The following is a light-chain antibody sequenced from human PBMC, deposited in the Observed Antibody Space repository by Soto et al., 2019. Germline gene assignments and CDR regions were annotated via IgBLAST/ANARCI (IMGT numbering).Light chain of an antibody. CDR3: SSYTSSSTLYV. Sequence: QSALTQPASVSGSPGQSITISCTGTSSDVGAYNYVSWYQQHPGKAPKLMIYDVNNRPSGVSNRFSGSKSGSTASLTISGLQAEDEADYYCSSYTSSSTLYVFGTGTKVTVL. V-gene: IGLV2-14*01. J-gene: IGLJ1*01. CDR1: SSDVGAYNY. CDR2: DVN.